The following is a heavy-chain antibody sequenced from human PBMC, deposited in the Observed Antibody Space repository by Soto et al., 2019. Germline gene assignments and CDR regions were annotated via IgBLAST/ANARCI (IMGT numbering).Heavy chain of an antibody. CDR1: GFIFSRCG. Sequence: QVQLVESGGGVVQPGRSLRLSCAASGFIFSRCGLHWVRQAPGKGLEWVAVISYDGINKYYEDSVKGRFAISRDNSKNTLYLQMNSMSADDTAVYYCVQDRGPFGDGRERGDYWGQGPLVAVSS. CDR2: ISYDGINK. D-gene: IGHD3-16*01. V-gene: IGHV3-30*18. J-gene: IGHJ4*02. CDR3: VQDRGPFGDGRERGDY.